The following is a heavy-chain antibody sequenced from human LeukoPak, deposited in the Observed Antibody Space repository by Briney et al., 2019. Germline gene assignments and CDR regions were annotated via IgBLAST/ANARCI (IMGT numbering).Heavy chain of an antibody. CDR2: ISVYSGNT. CDR3: ARDCSGASCYFDY. J-gene: IGHJ4*02. V-gene: IGHV1-18*01. Sequence: ASVKVSCKTSGYSFSSYGISWVRQAPGQGPEWMGWISVYSGNTKYAQNLQDRVTMITDTSTSTAYMEVTSLISDDTAIYYCARDCSGASCYFDYWGQGTLVTVSS. D-gene: IGHD2-15*01. CDR1: GYSFSSYG.